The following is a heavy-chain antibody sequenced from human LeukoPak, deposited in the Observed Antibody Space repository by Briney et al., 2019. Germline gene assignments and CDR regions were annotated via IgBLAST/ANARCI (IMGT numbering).Heavy chain of an antibody. Sequence: ASVKVSCKASGYTFTSCYMHWVRQAPGQGLEWMGIINPSGGSTSYAQKFQGRVTMTRDTSTSTVYMELSSLRSEDTAVYYCARDRYRLVLGYWGQGTLVTVSS. D-gene: IGHD6-19*01. CDR1: GYTFTSCY. CDR2: INPSGGST. V-gene: IGHV1-46*01. J-gene: IGHJ4*02. CDR3: ARDRYRLVLGY.